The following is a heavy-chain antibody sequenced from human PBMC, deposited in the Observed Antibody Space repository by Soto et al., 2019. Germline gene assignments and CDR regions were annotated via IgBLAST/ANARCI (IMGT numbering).Heavy chain of an antibody. V-gene: IGHV3-23*01. J-gene: IGHJ1*01. CDR1: GFTFNVYA. CDR3: AKYSELPYEAYLQQ. D-gene: IGHD1-7*01. CDR2: ISSNGGRT. Sequence: GGSLRLSCAASGFTFNVYAMSWVRQPPGKGLEWVSAISSNGGRTFYADSLRGRFTISRDNSKSALYLQMNNLRAEDTAIYYCAKYSELPYEAYLQQWGQGTLVTVSS.